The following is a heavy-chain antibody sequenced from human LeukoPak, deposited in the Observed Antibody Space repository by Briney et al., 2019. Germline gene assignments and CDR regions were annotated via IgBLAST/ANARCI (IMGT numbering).Heavy chain of an antibody. CDR2: IKQDGSEK. D-gene: IGHD6-13*01. V-gene: IGHV3-7*01. CDR1: GFTFSNYW. Sequence: PGGSLRLSCAASGFTFSNYWMSWVRQAPGKGLEWVASIKQDGSEKHYVDSVKGRFTISGDNAKNSLYLQMNSPRADDTAVYYCARLYSSSVNFWGQGTMVTVSS. J-gene: IGHJ4*02. CDR3: ARLYSSSVNF.